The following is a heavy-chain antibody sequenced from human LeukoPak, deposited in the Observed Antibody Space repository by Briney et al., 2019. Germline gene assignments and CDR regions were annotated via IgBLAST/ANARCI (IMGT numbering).Heavy chain of an antibody. V-gene: IGHV4-59*08. CDR2: NYYSGST. D-gene: IGHD6-13*01. CDR3: ARHVGSSWYTVRLRVGYSMDV. J-gene: IGHJ6*02. Sequence: TPSLTRTVSGVSLCRFYWSWVRPPPREGLGWGGDNYYSGSTNYNPSLKRRVTISVDTSENQSTLKLSSMTAADTAVYYCARHVGSSWYTVRLRVGYSMDVWGQGATVTVSS. CDR1: GVSLCRFY.